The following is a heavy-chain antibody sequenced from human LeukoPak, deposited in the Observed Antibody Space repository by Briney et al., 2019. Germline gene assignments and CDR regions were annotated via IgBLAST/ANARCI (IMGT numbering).Heavy chain of an antibody. D-gene: IGHD2-8*01. CDR3: ARPGVSGYYMDV. Sequence: QPGGSLRLSCAASGFTFTTYGMSWVRRAPGKGLEWVSAISGGGGSTYYADSVKGRFTVSRDNSKNTLYLQMTSLRAEDTAVYYCARPGVSGYYMDVWGKGTTVTVSS. J-gene: IGHJ6*03. CDR1: GFTFTTYG. CDR2: ISGGGGST. V-gene: IGHV3-23*01.